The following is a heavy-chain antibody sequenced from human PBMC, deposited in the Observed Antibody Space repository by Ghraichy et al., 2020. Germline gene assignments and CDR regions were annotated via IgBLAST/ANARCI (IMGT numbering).Heavy chain of an antibody. Sequence: GESLNISCAASGFTFSSYWMTWVRQAPGKGLEWVANINQDGRKRYYVDSVKGRFTISRDNAENSLYLQLNSLRAKDTAMYYCASYSNGWSDAYWGQGTLVTVSS. CDR3: ASYSNGWSDAY. CDR2: INQDGRKR. V-gene: IGHV3-7*01. J-gene: IGHJ4*02. D-gene: IGHD6-19*01. CDR1: GFTFSSYW.